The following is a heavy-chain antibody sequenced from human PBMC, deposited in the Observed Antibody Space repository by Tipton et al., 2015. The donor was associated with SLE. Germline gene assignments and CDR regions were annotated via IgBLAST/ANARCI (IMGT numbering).Heavy chain of an antibody. V-gene: IGHV1-2*06. CDR2: INPKTGGT. Sequence: QLVQSGAEVKKPGASVKVSCKASGYTFTGYYIQWVRQAPGQGLEWMGRINPKTGGTNYAHNFQGRVTMTRDTSISTAYMELSRLRSDDTAVHYCARDRLGASGGMDVWGQGTTVTVSS. D-gene: IGHD3-10*01. CDR3: ARDRLGASGGMDV. CDR1: GYTFTGYY. J-gene: IGHJ6*02.